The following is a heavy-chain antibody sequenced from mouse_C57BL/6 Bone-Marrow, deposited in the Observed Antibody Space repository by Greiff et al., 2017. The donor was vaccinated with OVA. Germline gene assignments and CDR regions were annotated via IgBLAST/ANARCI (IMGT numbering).Heavy chain of an antibody. CDR3: ARSYDGNPFDY. V-gene: IGHV1-81*01. CDR1: GYTFTSYG. Sequence: QVQLQQSGAELARPGASVKLSCTASGYTFTSYGISWVKQSTGQGLEWIGDIYPRSGNTYYNEKFKGKATLTADKSSSTAYMELRSLTSEDSAVYFCARSYDGNPFDYWGQGTTLTVS. CDR2: IYPRSGNT. J-gene: IGHJ2*01. D-gene: IGHD2-1*01.